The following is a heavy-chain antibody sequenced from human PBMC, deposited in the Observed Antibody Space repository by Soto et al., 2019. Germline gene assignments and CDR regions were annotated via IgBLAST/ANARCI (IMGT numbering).Heavy chain of an antibody. Sequence: EVQLLESGGGLVQPGGSLTLSCAASGFTFSNYAMSWVRQAPGKGLEWVSAISGGGISTYYADSVRGRFTISRDNSRNTLYLRMNGLRAEDTAVYYCAREAISMVRGTINWFDPWCQGTLVTVSS. V-gene: IGHV3-23*01. CDR1: GFTFSNYA. CDR2: ISGGGIST. CDR3: AREAISMVRGTINWFDP. D-gene: IGHD3-10*01. J-gene: IGHJ5*02.